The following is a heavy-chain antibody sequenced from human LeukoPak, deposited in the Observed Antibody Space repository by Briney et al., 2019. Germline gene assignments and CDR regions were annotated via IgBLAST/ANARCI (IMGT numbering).Heavy chain of an antibody. V-gene: IGHV4-34*01. CDR1: GGSFSGYY. J-gene: IGHJ6*04. D-gene: IGHD3-10*01. CDR2: INHSGST. Sequence: SETLSLTCAVSGGSFSGYYWSWIRQHPGRGLEWSGEINHSGSTNYNPSLTSRVTITVDTSKNQFSLKLSSVTAADTAVYYCARGRGVIRSLYGMDVWGKGTTVTVSS. CDR3: ARGRGVIRSLYGMDV.